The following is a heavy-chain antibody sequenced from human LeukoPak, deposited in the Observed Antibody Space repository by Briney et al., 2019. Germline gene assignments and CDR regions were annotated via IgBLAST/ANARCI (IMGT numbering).Heavy chain of an antibody. CDR3: ARDAPSETALVSAFDI. CDR2: IIPILGTA. V-gene: IGHV1-69*13. J-gene: IGHJ3*02. D-gene: IGHD5-18*01. CDR1: GGTFYSDA. Sequence: SVKVSCKASGGTFYSDALSWVRQAPGEGLEWMGGIIPILGTANYAQRFQGRLTITADVSTRTAYMELTSLRYEDTAVYFCARDAPSETALVSAFDIWGQGTMVTISS.